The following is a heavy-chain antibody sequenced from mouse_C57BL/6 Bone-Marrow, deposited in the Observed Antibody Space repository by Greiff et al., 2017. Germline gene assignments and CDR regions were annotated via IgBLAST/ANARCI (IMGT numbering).Heavy chain of an antibody. D-gene: IGHD2-3*01. J-gene: IGHJ4*01. V-gene: IGHV1-53*01. CDR3: ARRGYDGYYAAMDY. CDR2: INPSNGGT. Sequence: VKLQQPGTELVKPGASVKLSCKASGYTFTSYWMHWVKQRPGQGLEWIGNINPSNGGTNYNEKFKSKATLTVDKSSSSAYMQLSSLTSEDSAVYYGARRGYDGYYAAMDYWGQGTSVTVSS. CDR1: GYTFTSYW.